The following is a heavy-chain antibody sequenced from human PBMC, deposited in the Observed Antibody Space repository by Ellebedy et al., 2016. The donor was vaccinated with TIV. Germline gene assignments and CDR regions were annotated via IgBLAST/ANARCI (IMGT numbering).Heavy chain of an antibody. Sequence: ASVTVSCKGFVYSFTSYWIGWVRQMPGKGLEWMGIIYPGDSDTRYSPSFQGQVTISADKSISTAYLQWGSLEDSDTAMYYCARRIDSSGHYDYWGQGTLVTVSS. J-gene: IGHJ4*02. D-gene: IGHD3-22*01. CDR1: VYSFTSYW. V-gene: IGHV5-51*01. CDR3: ARRIDSSGHYDY. CDR2: IYPGDSDT.